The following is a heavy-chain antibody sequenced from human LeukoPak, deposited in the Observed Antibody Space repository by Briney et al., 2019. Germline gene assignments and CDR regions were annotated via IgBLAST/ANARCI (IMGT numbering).Heavy chain of an antibody. Sequence: PSETLSLTCAVYGGSFSGYYWSWIRQPPGKGLEWIGEINHSGSTNYNPSLQSRVTISVDTSKNQFSLKLSSVTAADTAVYYCARGHRLLWFGELFLNWFDPWGQGTLVTVSS. D-gene: IGHD3-10*01. CDR1: GGSFSGYY. CDR2: INHSGST. V-gene: IGHV4-34*01. J-gene: IGHJ5*02. CDR3: ARGHRLLWFGELFLNWFDP.